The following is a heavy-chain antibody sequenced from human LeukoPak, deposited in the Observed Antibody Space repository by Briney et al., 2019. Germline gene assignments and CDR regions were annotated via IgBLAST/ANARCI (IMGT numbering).Heavy chain of an antibody. V-gene: IGHV3-7*03. CDR2: IKQDGSEK. J-gene: IGHJ4*02. Sequence: GGSLRLSCAASGFTFSSYWTSWVRQAPGKGLEWVANIKQDGSEKYYVDSVKGRFTISRDNAKNSLYLQMNSLRAEDTAVYYCARGEDSPYGTTGGFDYWGQGTLVTVSS. D-gene: IGHD1-14*01. CDR1: GFTFSSYW. CDR3: ARGEDSPYGTTGGFDY.